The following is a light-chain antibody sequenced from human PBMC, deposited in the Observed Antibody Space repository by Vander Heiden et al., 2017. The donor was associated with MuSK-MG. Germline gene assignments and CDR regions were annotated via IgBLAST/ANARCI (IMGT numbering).Light chain of an antibody. Sequence: QSALTQPASVSGSPGQSITISCPGTSSDVVSYNLVSWYQQHPGKAPKLMIYEGSKRPSGVSNRFSGSKSGNTASLTISGLQAEDEADYYCCSYAGSVVFGGGTKLTVL. CDR3: CSYAGSVV. V-gene: IGLV2-23*01. CDR2: EGS. J-gene: IGLJ2*01. CDR1: SSDVVSYNL.